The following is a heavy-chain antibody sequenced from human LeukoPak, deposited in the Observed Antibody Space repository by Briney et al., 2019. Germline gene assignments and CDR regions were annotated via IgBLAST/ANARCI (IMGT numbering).Heavy chain of an antibody. CDR3: ARDRDDYVWGIYRYGDY. CDR1: GFTFSSYW. Sequence: GGSLRLSCAASGFTFSSYWMSWVRQAPGKGLEWVANIKQDGSEKYYVDSVKGRFTISRDNAKNSLYLQMNSLRAEDTAVYYCARDRDDYVWGIYRYGDYWGQGTLVTVSS. D-gene: IGHD3-16*02. J-gene: IGHJ4*02. V-gene: IGHV3-7*03. CDR2: IKQDGSEK.